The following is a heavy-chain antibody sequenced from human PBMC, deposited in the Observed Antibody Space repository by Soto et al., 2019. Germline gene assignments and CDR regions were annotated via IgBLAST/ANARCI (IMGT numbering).Heavy chain of an antibody. CDR2: IYFSGSA. CDR1: GGSISSSKYY. CDR3: ATSYKWNDVGWFDP. Sequence: PSETLSLTCTVSGGSISSSKYYWGWIRQPPGKGLEWIGNIYFSGSAYYNPSLKSRVTISADTSRNQFSLKVSSLTAADTAVYYCATSYKWNDVGWFDPWGPGTLVTVSS. J-gene: IGHJ5*02. V-gene: IGHV4-39*01. D-gene: IGHD1-1*01.